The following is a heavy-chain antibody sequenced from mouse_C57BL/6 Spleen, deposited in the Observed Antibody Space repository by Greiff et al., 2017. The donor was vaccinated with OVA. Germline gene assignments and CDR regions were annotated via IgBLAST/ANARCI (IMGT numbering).Heavy chain of an antibody. V-gene: IGHV3-6*01. Sequence: EVQLQQSGPGLVKPSQSLSLTCSVTGYSITSGYYWNWIRQFPGNKLEWMGYISYDGSNNYNPSLKNRISITRDTSKNQFFLKLNSVTTEDTATYYCARTGVMDYWGQGTSVTVSS. CDR2: ISYDGSN. J-gene: IGHJ4*01. CDR1: GYSITSGYY. CDR3: ARTGVMDY.